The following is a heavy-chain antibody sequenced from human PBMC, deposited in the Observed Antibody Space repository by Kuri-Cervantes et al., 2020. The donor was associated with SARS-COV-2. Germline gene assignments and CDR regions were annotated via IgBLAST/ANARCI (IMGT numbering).Heavy chain of an antibody. CDR2: IGTAGDT. CDR3: ARAPPTYSSGWYYFDY. V-gene: IGHV3-13*04. Sequence: GGSLRLSCAASGFTFSSYDMHWVRQATGKGLEWVSAIGTAGDTYYPGPVKGRFTISRENAKNSLYLQMNSLRAGDTAVYYCARAPPTYSSGWYYFDYWGQGTLVTVSS. D-gene: IGHD6-19*01. CDR1: GFTFSSYD. J-gene: IGHJ4*02.